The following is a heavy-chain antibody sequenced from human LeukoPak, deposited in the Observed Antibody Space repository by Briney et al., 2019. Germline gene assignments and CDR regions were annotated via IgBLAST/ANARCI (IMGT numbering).Heavy chain of an antibody. Sequence: GGSLRLSCAASGFTFSTYTMNWVRQAPGKGLEWVSSISSSSSSKHYADSVKGRFTISRDNAKNSVYLQMNSLREEDTAVYYCARVQGVAAADHYVDYWGQGTLVTVSS. CDR2: ISSSSSSK. CDR3: ARVQGVAAADHYVDY. CDR1: GFTFSTYT. V-gene: IGHV3-48*02. J-gene: IGHJ4*02. D-gene: IGHD6-25*01.